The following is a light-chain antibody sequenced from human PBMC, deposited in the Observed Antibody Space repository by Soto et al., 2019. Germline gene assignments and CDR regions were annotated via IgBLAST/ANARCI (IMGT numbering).Light chain of an antibody. Sequence: SVLPQPPSASGTPGQRVTISCSGSSSNIGSNYVYWYQQLPGTAPKLLIYRNNQRPSGVPDRFSGSKSGTSASLAISGLRSEDEADYYCAAWDDSLSGQVFGTG. CDR3: AAWDDSLSGQV. J-gene: IGLJ1*01. CDR1: SSNIGSNY. V-gene: IGLV1-47*01. CDR2: RNN.